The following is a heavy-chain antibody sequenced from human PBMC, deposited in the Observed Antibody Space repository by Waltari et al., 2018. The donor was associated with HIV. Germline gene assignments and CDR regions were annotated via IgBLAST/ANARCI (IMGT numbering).Heavy chain of an antibody. J-gene: IGHJ4*02. V-gene: IGHV3-23*01. CDR1: GFPFDNYA. CDR3: AKAREEASTMTARFDS. D-gene: IGHD2-21*02. CDR2: ISATGGSK. Sequence: EVHLLESGGGLVHHGGSLRLSCATSGFPFDNYAMAWVRQAPGTGLEWVSTISATGGSKYYAVSVKGRLTISRDNSKNTLFLHMNSLRVDDTAVYFCAKAREEASTMTARFDSWGQGSLVTVSA.